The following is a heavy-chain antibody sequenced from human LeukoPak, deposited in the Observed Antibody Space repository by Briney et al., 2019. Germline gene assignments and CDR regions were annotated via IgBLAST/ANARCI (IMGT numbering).Heavy chain of an antibody. V-gene: IGHV4-39*01. CDR2: IYYSGST. Sequence: PSETLSLTCTVSGGSISSSSYYWGWIRQPPGKGLEWIGSIYYSGSTYYNPSLKSRVTISVDTSKNQFSLKLSSVTAADTAVYYCASTPWNLAVAGTGYDYWGQGTLVTVSS. CDR1: GGSISSSSYY. J-gene: IGHJ4*02. CDR3: ASTPWNLAVAGTGYDY. D-gene: IGHD6-19*01.